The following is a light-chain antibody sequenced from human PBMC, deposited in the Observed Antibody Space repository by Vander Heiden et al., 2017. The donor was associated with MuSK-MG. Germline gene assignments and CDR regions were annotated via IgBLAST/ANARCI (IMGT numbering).Light chain of an antibody. CDR2: EVS. CDR3: CSYAGSRTNWV. Sequence: SALTQPASVSGSPGQSIPISCTGPSRDVGSYNLVSWYQQHPGKAPKLMIYEVSKRHSGVSDRFSGSKSGNTASLTISGLQAEDEADFYCCSYAGSRTNWVFGGGTKLTVL. CDR1: SRDVGSYNL. J-gene: IGLJ3*02. V-gene: IGLV2-23*02.